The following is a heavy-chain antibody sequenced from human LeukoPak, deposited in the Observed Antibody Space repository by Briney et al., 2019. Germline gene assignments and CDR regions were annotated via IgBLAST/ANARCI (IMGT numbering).Heavy chain of an antibody. V-gene: IGHV4-30-4*01. CDR2: IYYSGST. D-gene: IGHD6-19*01. CDR1: GGSISSGDYY. CDR3: ARSCCIAVAGTFDY. J-gene: IGHJ4*02. Sequence: SETLSLTCTVSGGSISSGDYYWSWIRQPPGKGLEWIGYIYYSGSTYYNPSLKSRVTISVDTSKNQFSLKLSSVTAADTAVNYCARSCCIAVAGTFDYWGQGTLVTVSS.